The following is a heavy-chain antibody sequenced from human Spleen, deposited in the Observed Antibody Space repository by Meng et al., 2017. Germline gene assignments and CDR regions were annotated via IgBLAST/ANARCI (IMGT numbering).Heavy chain of an antibody. CDR1: GGSFSGYH. V-gene: IGHV4-34*01. CDR3: ARGPTTMAHDFDY. D-gene: IGHD4-11*01. Sequence: HVQLQQWGQGLLKPSETLSPTCAGYGGSFSGYHWSWIRQPPGKGLEWIGEINHSGSTNYNPSLESRATISVDTSQNNLSLKLSSVTAADSAVYYCARGPTTMAHDFDYWGQGTLVTVSS. CDR2: INHSGST. J-gene: IGHJ4*02.